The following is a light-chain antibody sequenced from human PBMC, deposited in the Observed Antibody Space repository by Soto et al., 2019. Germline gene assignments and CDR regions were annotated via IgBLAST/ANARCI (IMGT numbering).Light chain of an antibody. V-gene: IGKV3-20*01. CDR3: QQFGSSPRT. Sequence: EILLTQSPATLSLSPGERATLSCRASQSVSTYLAWYQLKPGQAPRLLIYGASSRATGIPDRFGGSGSGTDFTLTISRLEPEDFAAYYCQQFGSSPRTFGQGTKVDIK. J-gene: IGKJ1*01. CDR1: QSVSTY. CDR2: GAS.